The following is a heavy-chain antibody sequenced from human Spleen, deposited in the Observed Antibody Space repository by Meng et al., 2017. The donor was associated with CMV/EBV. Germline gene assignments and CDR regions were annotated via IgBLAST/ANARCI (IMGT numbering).Heavy chain of an antibody. Sequence: SGGTISSSNWWSWVRQPPGKGLGWIGKIYRSGSNDYNPSLKSRVTISVDKSKNQFSLKLSSVTAADTAVYYCAGDHSSSWYGGMDVWGQGTTVTVSS. CDR1: GGTISSSNW. J-gene: IGHJ6*02. CDR2: IYRSGSN. D-gene: IGHD6-13*01. V-gene: IGHV4-4*02. CDR3: AGDHSSSWYGGMDV.